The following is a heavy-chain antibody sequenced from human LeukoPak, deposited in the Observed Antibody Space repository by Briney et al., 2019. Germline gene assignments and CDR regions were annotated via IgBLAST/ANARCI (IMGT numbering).Heavy chain of an antibody. CDR2: INPNSGGT. CDR3: ARDEQGGYLDY. CDR1: GYTFTGYY. V-gene: IGHV1-2*06. Sequence: ASVKASCMASGYTFTGYYMHWVRQAPGQGLEWMGRINPNSGGTNYAQKFQGRVTMTRDTSISTAYMELSRLRSDDTAVYYCARDEQGGYLDYWGQGTLVTVSS. D-gene: IGHD1-26*01. J-gene: IGHJ4*02.